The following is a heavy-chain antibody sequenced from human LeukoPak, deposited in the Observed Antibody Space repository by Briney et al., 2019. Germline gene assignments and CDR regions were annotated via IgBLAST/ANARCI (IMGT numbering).Heavy chain of an antibody. CDR1: GGSISSYY. Sequence: PSETLSLTCTVSGGSISSYYWSWIRQPPGKGLEWIGYLYYSGSTNYNPSLKSRVTISVDTSKNQFSLKLSSVTAADTAVYYCARTYYDILTGYPDAFDIWGQGTMVTVSS. J-gene: IGHJ3*02. D-gene: IGHD3-9*01. CDR3: ARTYYDILTGYPDAFDI. V-gene: IGHV4-59*01. CDR2: LYYSGST.